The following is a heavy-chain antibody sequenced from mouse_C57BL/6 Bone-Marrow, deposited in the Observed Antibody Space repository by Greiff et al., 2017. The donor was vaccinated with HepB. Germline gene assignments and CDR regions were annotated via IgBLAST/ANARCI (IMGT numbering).Heavy chain of an antibody. CDR2: IDPETGGT. D-gene: IGHD2-4*01. CDR1: GYTFTDYE. CDR3: TSYDYDWFAY. J-gene: IGHJ3*01. V-gene: IGHV1-15*01. Sequence: QVHVKQSGAELVRPGASVTLSCKASGYTFTDYEMHWVKQTPVHGLEWIGAIDPETGGTAYNQKFKGKAILTADKSSSTAYMELRSLPSEDSAVDYWTSYDYDWFAYWGQGTLVTVSA.